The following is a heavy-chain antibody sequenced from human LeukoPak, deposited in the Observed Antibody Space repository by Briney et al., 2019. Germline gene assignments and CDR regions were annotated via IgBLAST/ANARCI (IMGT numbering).Heavy chain of an antibody. CDR1: GGSLSGYY. CDR2: IYSSGTT. V-gene: IGHV4-59*12. J-gene: IGHJ4*02. Sequence: PSETLSLTCSVSGGSLSGYYWSWIRQTPGKGLEWIGYIYSSGTTNYNRALQSRVTISLDTAKNQFSLSVTSVTAADTAMYFCARRISSWNVYIDKWGQGIQVTVSS. D-gene: IGHD1-1*01. CDR3: ARRISSWNVYIDK.